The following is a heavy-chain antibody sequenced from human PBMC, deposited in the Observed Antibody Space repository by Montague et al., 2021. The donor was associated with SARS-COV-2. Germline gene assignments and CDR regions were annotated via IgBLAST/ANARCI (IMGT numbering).Heavy chain of an antibody. V-gene: IGHV4-34*01. CDR2: INHSGST. J-gene: IGHJ5*01. CDR3: ASARGRTGWFDS. Sequence: SETLSLTCAVRGGSFTNYYWNWIRQSPGKGLETLGEINHSGSTNYNPSLKSRVTISVDMSKSQVSLKLTSVTAADTAIYYCASARGRTGWFDSWGQGIQVTVSS. CDR1: GGSFTNYY. D-gene: IGHD3-10*01.